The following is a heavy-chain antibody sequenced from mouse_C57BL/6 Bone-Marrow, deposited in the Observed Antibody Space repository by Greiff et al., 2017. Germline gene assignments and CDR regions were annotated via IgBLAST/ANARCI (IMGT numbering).Heavy chain of an antibody. CDR1: GYTFTSYG. CDR3: AIYDGYYFAD. V-gene: IGHV1-81*01. CDR2: IYPRSGNT. J-gene: IGHJ3*01. D-gene: IGHD2-3*01. Sequence: VQLQQSGAELARPGASVKLSCKASGYTFTSYGISWVKQRTGQGLEWIGEIYPRSGNTYYNEKFKGNATLTADKSSSTAYMELRSLTSEDSAVYFCAIYDGYYFADWGQGTLVTVSA.